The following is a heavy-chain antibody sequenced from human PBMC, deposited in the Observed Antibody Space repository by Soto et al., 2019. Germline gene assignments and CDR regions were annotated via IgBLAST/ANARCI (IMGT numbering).Heavy chain of an antibody. D-gene: IGHD1-26*01. CDR1: GFTFSSYS. V-gene: IGHV3-48*02. J-gene: IGHJ4*02. CDR3: DATIVGASNNDY. CDR2: ISSSSSTI. Sequence: GGSLRLSCAASGFTFSSYSMNWVRQAPGKGLEWVSSISSSSSTIDYPGSVKGRFTISRDNAKNSLYLQMNSLRDEDTAVYYCDATIVGASNNDYWGQGTLVTVSS.